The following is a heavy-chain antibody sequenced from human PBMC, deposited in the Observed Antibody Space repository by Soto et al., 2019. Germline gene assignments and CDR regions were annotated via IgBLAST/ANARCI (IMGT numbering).Heavy chain of an antibody. Sequence: WETLSLTFTVSGGSMTSGNHYGGWSRQPPGKGLEWIGSIHYSGSTYYNPSLKSRVTISVDTSKSQFSLKLTSVTAADTAVHYCARHSGGWLNFDFWGQGALVTVSS. D-gene: IGHD3-10*01. CDR3: ARHSGGWLNFDF. J-gene: IGHJ4*02. CDR2: IHYSGST. CDR1: GGSMTSGNHY. V-gene: IGHV4-39*01.